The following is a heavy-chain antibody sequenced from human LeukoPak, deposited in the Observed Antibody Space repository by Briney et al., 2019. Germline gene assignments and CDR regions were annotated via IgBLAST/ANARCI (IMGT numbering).Heavy chain of an antibody. Sequence: EASVKVSCKASGYTFTSYGISWVRQAPGQGLEWMGWISAYNGSTNYAQKLQGRVTMTTDTSTSTVHMELSSLRSEDTAVYYCAREESLTYNWFDPWGQGTLVTVSS. J-gene: IGHJ5*02. V-gene: IGHV1-18*01. CDR3: AREESLTYNWFDP. CDR1: GYTFTSYG. CDR2: ISAYNGST. D-gene: IGHD3-16*01.